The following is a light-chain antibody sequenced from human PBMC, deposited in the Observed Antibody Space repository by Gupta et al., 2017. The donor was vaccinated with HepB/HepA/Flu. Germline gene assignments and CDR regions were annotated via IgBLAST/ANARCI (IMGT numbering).Light chain of an antibody. CDR1: QDIRNE. J-gene: IGKJ1*01. CDR3: LQDNSSPRT. Sequence: IQMTQSPSSLSASVGDRVTITCRASQDIRNELGWYQQKPGKAPKFLIYAASRLQNEVPSRFSGSGSGTDFTLTISSLQPEDFATYYCLQDNSSPRTFGQGTKVEIK. CDR2: AAS. V-gene: IGKV1-6*01.